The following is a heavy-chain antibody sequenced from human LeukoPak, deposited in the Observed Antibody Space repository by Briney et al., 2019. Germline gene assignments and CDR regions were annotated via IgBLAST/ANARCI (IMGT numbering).Heavy chain of an antibody. V-gene: IGHV3-64D*09. J-gene: IGHJ4*02. D-gene: IGHD6-6*01. CDR3: VKGVAARLDY. Sequence: DSMKGRLTISRDDSKNTLYLQMSSLRAEDTAIYYCVKGVAARLDYWGQGTLVTVSS.